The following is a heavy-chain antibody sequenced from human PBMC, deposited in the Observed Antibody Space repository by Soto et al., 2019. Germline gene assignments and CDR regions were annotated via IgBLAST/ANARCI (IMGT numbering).Heavy chain of an antibody. CDR3: ARSEGLRLDFGY. D-gene: IGHD5-12*01. V-gene: IGHV4-59*01. CDR1: GGSISSYY. Sequence: SETLSLTCTVSGGSISSYYWSWIRQPPGKGLEWIGYIYYSGSTNYNPSLKSRVTISVDTSKNQFSLKLSSVTAADTAVYYCARSEGLRLDFGYWGQGTLVTSPQ. J-gene: IGHJ4*02. CDR2: IYYSGST.